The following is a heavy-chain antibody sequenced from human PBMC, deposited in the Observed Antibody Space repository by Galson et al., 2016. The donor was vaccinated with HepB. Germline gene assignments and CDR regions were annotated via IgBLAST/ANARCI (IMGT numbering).Heavy chain of an antibody. V-gene: IGHV4-61*01. J-gene: IGHJ5*02. Sequence: SETLSLTCTVSGGSVSSGSYYWSWIRQPPGKGLEWIGFIYYTGITTCNPSLKSRVTISADTSKNQFSLKLNKVTAADAAVYYCARGWSSEVRLTRLDPWGQGTQVTISS. CDR3: ARGWSSEVRLTRLDP. CDR2: IYYTGIT. CDR1: GGSVSSGSYY. D-gene: IGHD3-10*01.